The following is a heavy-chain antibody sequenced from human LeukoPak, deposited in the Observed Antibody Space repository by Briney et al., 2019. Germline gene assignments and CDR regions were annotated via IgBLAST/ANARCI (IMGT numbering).Heavy chain of an antibody. CDR3: AREGGFYRPLDY. D-gene: IGHD3-3*01. CDR2: VHLDGRT. J-gene: IGHJ4*02. CDR1: GGSVTSTNW. V-gene: IGHV4-4*02. Sequence: SGTLSLTCAVSGGSVTSTNWWTWVRQPPGKGLEWIGEVHLDGRTNYSPSLTGRLTMSVDLYENHISLKLTSVTAADTAVYYCAREGGFYRPLDYSGQGTLVTVSS.